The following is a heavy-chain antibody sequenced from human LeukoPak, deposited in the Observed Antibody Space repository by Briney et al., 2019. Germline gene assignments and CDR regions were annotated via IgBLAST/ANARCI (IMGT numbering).Heavy chain of an antibody. J-gene: IGHJ3*02. CDR2: IYTSGST. Sequence: PSQTLSLTCTVSGGSISSGSYYWSWIRQPAGKGLEWIGRIYTSGSTNYNPSLKSRVTISVDTPKNQFSLKLSSVTAADTAVYYCARLASRIGAYAFDIWGQGTMVTVSS. CDR1: GGSISSGSYY. CDR3: ARLASRIGAYAFDI. D-gene: IGHD5-12*01. V-gene: IGHV4-61*02.